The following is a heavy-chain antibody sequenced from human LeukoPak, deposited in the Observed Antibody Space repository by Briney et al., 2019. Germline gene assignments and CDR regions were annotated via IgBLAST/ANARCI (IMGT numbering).Heavy chain of an antibody. V-gene: IGHV4-59*08. CDR3: ARRVAVAGNYYFDY. Sequence: SETLSLTCTVSGASISSYYWSWIRQPPGKGLEWIAFMYYSGSTSYNPSLKSRVTISVDTSKNQFSLKLSSVTAADTAVYYCARRVAVAGNYYFDYWGQGTLVTVSA. CDR1: GASISSYY. J-gene: IGHJ4*02. CDR2: MYYSGST. D-gene: IGHD6-19*01.